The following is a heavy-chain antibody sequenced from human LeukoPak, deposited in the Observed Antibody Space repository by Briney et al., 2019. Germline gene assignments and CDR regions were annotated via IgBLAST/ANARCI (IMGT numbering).Heavy chain of an antibody. CDR3: ARELLLVGLDY. J-gene: IGHJ4*02. CDR1: GGSISSYY. CDR2: IYTSGST. Sequence: SETLSLTCTVSGGSISSYYWSWIRQPAGKGLEWIGRIYTSGSTNYNPSLKGRVTMSVDTSKNPFSLKLSSVTAADTAVYYCARELLLVGLDYWGQGTLVTVSS. V-gene: IGHV4-4*07. D-gene: IGHD2-15*01.